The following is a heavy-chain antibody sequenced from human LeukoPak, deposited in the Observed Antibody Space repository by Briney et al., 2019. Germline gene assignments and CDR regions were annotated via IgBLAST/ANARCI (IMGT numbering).Heavy chain of an antibody. J-gene: IGHJ5*02. Sequence: GGSLRLSCAASGFTVSSNYMSWVRQAPGKGLEWVSVIYSGGSTYYADSVKGRFTISRDNSKNTLCLQMNSLRAEDTAVYYCARAQLDTAMVSWFDPWGQGTLVTVSS. V-gene: IGHV3-66*01. D-gene: IGHD5-18*01. CDR1: GFTVSSNY. CDR3: ARAQLDTAMVSWFDP. CDR2: IYSGGST.